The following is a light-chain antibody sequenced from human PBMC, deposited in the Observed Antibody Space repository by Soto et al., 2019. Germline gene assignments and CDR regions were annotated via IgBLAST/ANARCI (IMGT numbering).Light chain of an antibody. CDR3: QSSDDTGNYYL. Sequence: SYELTQTPSVSVSPGQTARITCSGDELSKQYVYWYQQKPGQAPVLVIYKDSERASGIPERFSASSSGTTVTLTISGVRAEDEADYYCQSSDDTGNYYLFGTGTKVTVL. CDR2: KDS. CDR1: ELSKQY. J-gene: IGLJ1*01. V-gene: IGLV3-25*02.